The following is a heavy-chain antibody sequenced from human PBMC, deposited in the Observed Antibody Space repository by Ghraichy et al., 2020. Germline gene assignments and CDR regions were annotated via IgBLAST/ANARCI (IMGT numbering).Heavy chain of an antibody. D-gene: IGHD3-3*01. CDR2: IKSKTDGGTT. J-gene: IGHJ4*02. V-gene: IGHV3-15*01. CDR3: TFRFLEWLSEEHMGY. Sequence: GESLRLSCAASGFTFSNAWMSWVRQAPGKGLEWVGRIKSKTDGGTTDYAAPVKGRFTISRDDSKNTLYLQMNSLKTEDTAVYYCTFRFLEWLSEEHMGYWGQGTLVTVSS. CDR1: GFTFSNAW.